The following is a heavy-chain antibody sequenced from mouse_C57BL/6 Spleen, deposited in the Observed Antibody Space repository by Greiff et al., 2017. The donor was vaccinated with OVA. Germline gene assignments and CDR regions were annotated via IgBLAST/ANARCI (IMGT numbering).Heavy chain of an antibody. D-gene: IGHD2-2*01. CDR2: IDPENGDT. CDR1: GFNIKDDY. V-gene: IGHV14-4*01. Sequence: VQLQQSGAELVRPGASVKLSCTASGFNIKDDYMPWVKQRPEQGLEWIGWIDPENGDTEYASKFQGKATITADPSSNTAYLQLSSLTSEDTAVYYCTTSTMVTIRYFDVWGTGTTVTVSS. CDR3: TTSTMVTIRYFDV. J-gene: IGHJ1*03.